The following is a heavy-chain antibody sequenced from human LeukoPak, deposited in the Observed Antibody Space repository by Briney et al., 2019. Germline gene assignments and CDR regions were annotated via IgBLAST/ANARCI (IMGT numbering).Heavy chain of an antibody. Sequence: GGSLRLSCAASGFTFSSYAMSWVRQAPGKGLEWVSAISGSGGSTYYADSVKGRFTISRDNSKNTLYLQMNSLGAEDTAVYYCAKDLARGYSGYDRGAFDYWGQGTLVTVSS. J-gene: IGHJ4*02. D-gene: IGHD5-12*01. CDR1: GFTFSSYA. CDR2: ISGSGGST. V-gene: IGHV3-23*01. CDR3: AKDLARGYSGYDRGAFDY.